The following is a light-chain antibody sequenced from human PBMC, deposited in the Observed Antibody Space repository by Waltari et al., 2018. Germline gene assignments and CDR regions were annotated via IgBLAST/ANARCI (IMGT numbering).Light chain of an antibody. V-gene: IGLV3-25*03. Sequence: SFELTQPPSVSVSPGQTARITCPAEALAKKDGSWYQQKPGQAPVLVIFKNSERPSGIPERFSGYNSGTTITLTISGVQAEDEADYYCQSGERNGVMVFGGGTRLTVL. CDR3: QSGERNGVMV. J-gene: IGLJ2*01. CDR2: KNS. CDR1: ALAKKD.